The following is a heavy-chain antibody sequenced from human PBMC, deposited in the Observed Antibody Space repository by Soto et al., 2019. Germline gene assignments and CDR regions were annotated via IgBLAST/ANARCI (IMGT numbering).Heavy chain of an antibody. D-gene: IGHD2-2*01. CDR1: RYTFTSYA. CDR2: INAGNGNT. J-gene: IGHJ6*03. CDR3: ARVPDKSDIVVVPATIHDYYYMDV. V-gene: IGHV1-3*01. Sequence: SVKVSCKASRYTFTSYAMRWVRQAPGQRLEWMRWINAGNGNTKYAQKFQGRVTITGDTSTSTAYMELSSLRSEDTAVYYCARVPDKSDIVVVPATIHDYYYMDVWGKGTTVTVSS.